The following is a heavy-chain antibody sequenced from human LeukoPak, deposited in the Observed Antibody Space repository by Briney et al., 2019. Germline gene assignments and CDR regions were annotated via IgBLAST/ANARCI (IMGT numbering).Heavy chain of an antibody. J-gene: IGHJ4*02. D-gene: IGHD2-2*01. V-gene: IGHV1-69*01. CDR3: ARVSGCSGTSCPSGFVDS. CDR1: GGTFSSYA. CDR2: IIPIFGTA. Sequence: SVKVSCKASGGTFSSYAISWVRQAPGQGLEWMGGIIPIFGTANYAQKFQGRVTITADESTSTAYMELSSLRSDDTAVYYCARVSGCSGTSCPSGFVDSWGQGTLVTVSS.